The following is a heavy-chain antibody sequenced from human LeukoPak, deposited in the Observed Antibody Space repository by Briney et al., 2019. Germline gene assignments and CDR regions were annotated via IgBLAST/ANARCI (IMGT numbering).Heavy chain of an antibody. CDR2: ISHDGTT. V-gene: IGHV4-4*02. CDR3: TREDRPFCPFAY. CDR1: GGSIDVTNY. Sequence: SETLSLTCGVSGGSIDVTNYWSWVRQAPGKGLEWIGEISHDGTTNHNPSLRSRVAMSLDRANNQFSLSLTSVTAADTAVYYCTREDRPFCPFAYWGQGVLVTVSS. D-gene: IGHD3-22*01. J-gene: IGHJ4*02.